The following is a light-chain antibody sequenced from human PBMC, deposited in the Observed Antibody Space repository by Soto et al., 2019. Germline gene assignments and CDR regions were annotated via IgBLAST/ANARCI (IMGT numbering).Light chain of an antibody. Sequence: QSVLTQPASVSGSPGQSITIFCTGTSSDIGGYNYVSWYQQRPGKPPKLMIYDVTNRPSGVSNRFSGSKSGSTASLTISGLQAEDEGDYYCSSYTSRSTMVFGGGTRCTVL. CDR3: SSYTSRSTMV. J-gene: IGLJ2*01. CDR2: DVT. CDR1: SSDIGGYNY. V-gene: IGLV2-14*03.